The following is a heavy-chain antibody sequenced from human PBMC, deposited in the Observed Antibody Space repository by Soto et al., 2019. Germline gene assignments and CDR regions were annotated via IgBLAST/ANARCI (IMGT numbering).Heavy chain of an antibody. V-gene: IGHV3-30-3*01. D-gene: IGHD4-4*01. Sequence: QVQLVESGGGVVQPGRSLRLSCAASGFTFSSYAMHWVRQAPGKGLEWVAVISYDGSNKYYADSVKGRFTISRDNSKNTLYLQMNRLRAEVTAVYYCARPLWRDDYNWGYFDLWGRGTLVTVSS. CDR3: ARPLWRDDYNWGYFDL. CDR2: ISYDGSNK. CDR1: GFTFSSYA. J-gene: IGHJ2*01.